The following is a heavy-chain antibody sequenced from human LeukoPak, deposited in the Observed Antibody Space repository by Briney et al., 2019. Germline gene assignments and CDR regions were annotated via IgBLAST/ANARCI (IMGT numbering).Heavy chain of an antibody. J-gene: IGHJ4*02. CDR1: GFTFSSYG. CDR2: ISYDGSNK. CDR3: AKARRVVVTPFDY. Sequence: GGSLRLSCAASGFTFSSYGMHWVRQAPGKGLEWVAVISYDGSNKYYADSVKGRFTISRDNSKNTLYLQMNSLRAEDTAVYYCAKARRVVVTPFDYWGQGTLVTVSS. D-gene: IGHD3-22*01. V-gene: IGHV3-30*18.